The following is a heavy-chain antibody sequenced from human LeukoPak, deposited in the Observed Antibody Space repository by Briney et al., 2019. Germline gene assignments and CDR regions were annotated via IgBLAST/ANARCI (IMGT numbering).Heavy chain of an antibody. V-gene: IGHV3-74*01. Sequence: GGSLRLSCAASGFTVSSSYMSWVRQAPGKGLVWVSRINKDGSSTTYADSVKGRFTISRDNAENTLYLQLSSLRGEDTAVYYCARPKDSGDSVVAFDSWGQGTLVTVSS. J-gene: IGHJ4*02. CDR1: GFTVSSSY. D-gene: IGHD4-17*01. CDR3: ARPKDSGDSVVAFDS. CDR2: INKDGSST.